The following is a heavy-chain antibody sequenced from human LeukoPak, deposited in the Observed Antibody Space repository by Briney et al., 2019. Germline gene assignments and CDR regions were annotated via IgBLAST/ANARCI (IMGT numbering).Heavy chain of an antibody. CDR3: ARDLTGTTGHFGY. J-gene: IGHJ4*02. CDR2: ISAGSTST. V-gene: IGHV3-11*05. D-gene: IGHD1-7*01. Sequence: GGSLRLSCAASGFTFSDYLMSWIRQAPGKGLEWVSYISAGSTSTKYADYMKGRFTISRDNAKNSLSLQMNSLRAEDTAVYYCARDLTGTTGHFGYWGQGTLVTVSS. CDR1: GFTFSDYL.